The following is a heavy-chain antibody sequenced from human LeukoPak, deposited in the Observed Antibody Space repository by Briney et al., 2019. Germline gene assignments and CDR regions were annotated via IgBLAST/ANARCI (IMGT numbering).Heavy chain of an antibody. CDR1: GGSFSGYY. CDR3: ASINYDYVWGSYPLYYFDY. CDR2: INHSGST. J-gene: IGHJ4*01. D-gene: IGHD3-16*01. V-gene: IGHV4-34*01. Sequence: SETLSLTCAVYGGSFSGYYWSWIRQPRGKGLEWIGEINHSGSTNYNPSLKSRVTISVDTSKNLFSLKLSSVTAADTSVYYCASINYDYVWGSYPLYYFDYWGQGTLVTVSS.